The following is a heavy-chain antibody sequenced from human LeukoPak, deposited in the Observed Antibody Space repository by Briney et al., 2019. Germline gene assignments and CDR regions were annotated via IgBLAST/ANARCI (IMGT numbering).Heavy chain of an antibody. Sequence: PGGSLRLSCAASGFTFSSYAMTWVRQAPGKGLEWVATIKEDGSDKYYVDSVRGRFTISRDNAENSLYLQMNSLTAEDTALYYCVRDGIRDIPGIITIRYDYWGQGTLVTVSS. CDR3: VRDGIRDIPGIITIRYDY. CDR2: IKEDGSDK. D-gene: IGHD3-10*01. V-gene: IGHV3-7*05. CDR1: GFTFSSYA. J-gene: IGHJ4*02.